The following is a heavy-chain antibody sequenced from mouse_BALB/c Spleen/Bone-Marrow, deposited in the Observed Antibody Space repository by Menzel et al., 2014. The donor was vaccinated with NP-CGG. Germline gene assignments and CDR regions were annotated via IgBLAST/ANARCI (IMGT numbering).Heavy chain of an antibody. Sequence: LQESGAELVKPGASVMMSCKASGYTFTSYNIHWVRQTPGLGLEWIGAVYPGNGDTSYNQRFKGKATLTADKSSNTAYMRFSSLTSEDSAVYFCARSGYSNYAWFPYWGQGTLVTVSA. CDR2: VYPGNGDT. J-gene: IGHJ3*01. D-gene: IGHD2-5*01. V-gene: IGHV1-12*01. CDR3: ARSGYSNYAWFPY. CDR1: GYTFTSYN.